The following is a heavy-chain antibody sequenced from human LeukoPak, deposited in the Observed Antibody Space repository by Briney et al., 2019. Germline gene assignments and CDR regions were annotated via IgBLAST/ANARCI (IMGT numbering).Heavy chain of an antibody. CDR2: INQDGSEK. CDR3: ASDTAGFDY. CDR1: GFTFDDYG. J-gene: IGHJ4*02. Sequence: GGSLRLSCAASGFTFDDYGMSWVRQAPGKGLEWVAKINQDGSEKYYLDSVKGRFTISRDNAKNSLYLQMNSLRAEDTAVYYCASDTAGFDYWGQGTLVTVSS. V-gene: IGHV3-7*05.